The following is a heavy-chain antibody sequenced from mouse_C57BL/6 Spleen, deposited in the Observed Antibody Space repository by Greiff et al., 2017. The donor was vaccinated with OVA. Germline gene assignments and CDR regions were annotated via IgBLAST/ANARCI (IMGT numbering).Heavy chain of an antibody. CDR2: ISSGGSYT. J-gene: IGHJ1*03. CDR3: ASPITTVVPWYFDV. V-gene: IGHV5-6*01. Sequence: DVHLVESGGDLVKPGGSLKLSCAASGFTFSSYGMSWVRQTPDKRLEWVATISSGGSYTYYPDSVKGRFTISRDNAKNTLYLQMSSLKSEDTAMYYCASPITTVVPWYFDVWGTGTTVTVSS. D-gene: IGHD1-1*01. CDR1: GFTFSSYG.